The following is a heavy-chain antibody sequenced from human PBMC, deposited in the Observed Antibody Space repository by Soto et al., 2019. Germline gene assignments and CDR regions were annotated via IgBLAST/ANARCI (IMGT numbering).Heavy chain of an antibody. V-gene: IGHV4-4*07. CDR1: GGSTTSYY. CDR2: LYSNGNT. Sequence: PSETLSLTCTVSGGSTTSYYWSWIRQPAGRGLEWIGRLYSNGNTDYNPSLKSRVTMSVDTSKNQVSLKLNSVTAADTAVYYCARDPPNDAKVTEVWGQGTTVTVSS. D-gene: IGHD2-8*01. CDR3: ARDPPNDAKVTEV. J-gene: IGHJ6*02.